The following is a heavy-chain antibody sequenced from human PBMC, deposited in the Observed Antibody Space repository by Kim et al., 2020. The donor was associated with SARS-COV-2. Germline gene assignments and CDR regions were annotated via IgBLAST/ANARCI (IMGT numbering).Heavy chain of an antibody. Sequence: PSLKSRVTISVDTSKNQFSLKLSSVTAADTAVYYCARGKGMVRGAYGMDVWGQGPRSPSP. V-gene: IGHV4-34*01. D-gene: IGHD3-10*01. CDR3: ARGKGMVRGAYGMDV. J-gene: IGHJ6*02.